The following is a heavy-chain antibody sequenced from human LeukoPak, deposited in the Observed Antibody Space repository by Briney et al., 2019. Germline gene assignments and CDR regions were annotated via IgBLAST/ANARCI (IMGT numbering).Heavy chain of an antibody. Sequence: GGSLRLSCAASGFTFDDYAMHWVRQAPGKGLEWVSLISWDGGSTYYADSVKGRFTISRDNSKNSLYLQMNSLRAEDTALYYCAKGGSYSSSSNGYYFDYWGQGTLVTVSS. V-gene: IGHV3-43D*03. J-gene: IGHJ4*02. D-gene: IGHD6-6*01. CDR2: ISWDGGST. CDR3: AKGGSYSSSSNGYYFDY. CDR1: GFTFDDYA.